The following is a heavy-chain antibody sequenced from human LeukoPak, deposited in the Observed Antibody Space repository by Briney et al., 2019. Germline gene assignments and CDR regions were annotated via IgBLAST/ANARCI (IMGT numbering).Heavy chain of an antibody. CDR1: GFTFSSYC. Sequence: PGGSLTLSCAASGFTFSSYCMQWVRQAPGKGLEWVSYISSSSSTIYYADSVKGRFTISRDNAKNSLDLQMNSLRAEDTAVYYCARGWIGPLVRLQLFDYWGQGTLVTVSS. CDR3: ARGWIGPLVRLQLFDY. J-gene: IGHJ4*02. D-gene: IGHD1-1*01. CDR2: ISSSSSTI. V-gene: IGHV3-48*01.